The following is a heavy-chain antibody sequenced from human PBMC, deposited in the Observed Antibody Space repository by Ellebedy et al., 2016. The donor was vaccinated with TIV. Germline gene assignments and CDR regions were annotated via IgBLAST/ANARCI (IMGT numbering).Heavy chain of an antibody. CDR1: GFSFSDHY. Sequence: GESLKISXAASGFSFSDHYMDWVRQSPGKGLEWVARIRNKANGYSTEYAASVKGRFTISRDNAKNSLYVQMNSLRDEDTAVYYCARAGLIWAFDYWGQGTLVTVSS. V-gene: IGHV3-72*01. CDR3: ARAGLIWAFDY. J-gene: IGHJ4*02. CDR2: IRNKANGYST. D-gene: IGHD3-10*01.